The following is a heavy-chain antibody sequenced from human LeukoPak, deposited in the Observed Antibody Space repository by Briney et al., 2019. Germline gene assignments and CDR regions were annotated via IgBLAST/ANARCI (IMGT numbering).Heavy chain of an antibody. J-gene: IGHJ4*02. CDR1: GFTFSSYW. V-gene: IGHV3-74*01. CDR3: ARDPYCGGDCLVSGHTQLGFDY. D-gene: IGHD2-21*01. Sequence: GGSLRLSCAASGFTFSSYWMHWVRQAPGKGLVWVSRINSDGSSTSYADSVKGRFTISRDNAKNTLYLQMNSLRAEDTAVYYCARDPYCGGDCLVSGHTQLGFDYWGQGTLVTVSS. CDR2: INSDGSST.